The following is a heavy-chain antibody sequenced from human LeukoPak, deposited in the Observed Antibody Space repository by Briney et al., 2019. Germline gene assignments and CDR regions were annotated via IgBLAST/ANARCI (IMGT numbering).Heavy chain of an antibody. D-gene: IGHD5-24*01. J-gene: IGHJ4*02. V-gene: IGHV4-39*07. CDR2: IFYSGIN. Sequence: SETLSLTCSVSGGSISSSDSYWAWIRQPPGKGLEWIANIFYSGINYYNPSLRSRVTISVDTSKSQFSLKLNSVTAADTAVYYCARYPRVRGHNWVAYDYWGQGTLVTV. CDR1: GGSISSSDSY. CDR3: ARYPRVRGHNWVAYDY.